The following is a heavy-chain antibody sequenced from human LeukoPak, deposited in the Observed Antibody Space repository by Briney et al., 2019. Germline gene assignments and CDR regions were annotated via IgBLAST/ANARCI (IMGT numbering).Heavy chain of an antibody. V-gene: IGHV3-23*01. CDR1: GFTFSKYA. J-gene: IGHJ4*02. D-gene: IGHD3-22*01. CDR3: AKSYYDLAYYFDY. CDR2: IGDSGSST. Sequence: GGSLRLSCAASGFTFSKYAMSWVRQVPGKGLEWVSSIGDSGSSTYYADSVKGRFIISRDNSKNTLYLQLNSLGAEDTAIYYCAKSYYDLAYYFDYWGQGTLVTVSS.